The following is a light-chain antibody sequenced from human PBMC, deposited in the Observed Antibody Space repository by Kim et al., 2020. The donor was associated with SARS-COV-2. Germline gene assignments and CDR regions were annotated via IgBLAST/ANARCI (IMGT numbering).Light chain of an antibody. CDR1: TSNIRTNH. V-gene: IGLV1-47*01. CDR3: TAWDDSLSVWV. Sequence: GQRVTIACSGTTSNIRTNHVCWYQLLPGTAPQLLIYKNNQRPSGVPARFAGSESGTSASLAISGLRSEDEADYSCTAWDDSLSVWVFGGGTQLTVL. CDR2: KNN. J-gene: IGLJ3*02.